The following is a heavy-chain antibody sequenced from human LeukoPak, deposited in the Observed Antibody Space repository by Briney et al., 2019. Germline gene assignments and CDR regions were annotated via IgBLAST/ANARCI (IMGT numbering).Heavy chain of an antibody. Sequence: NSSETLSLTCTVSGGSISSGDYYWSWIRQPPGKGLEWIGYIYYSGRTYYNPSLESRVTISVDTSKNQFSLKLSSVTAADTAVYYCASHPEEVGLDVWGQGTTVTVSS. CDR1: GGSISSGDYY. CDR2: IYYSGRT. CDR3: ASHPEEVGLDV. V-gene: IGHV4-30-4*01. J-gene: IGHJ6*02.